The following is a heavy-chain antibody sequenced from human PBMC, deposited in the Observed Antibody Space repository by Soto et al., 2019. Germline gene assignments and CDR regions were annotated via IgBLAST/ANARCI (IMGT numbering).Heavy chain of an antibody. J-gene: IGHJ4*02. CDR3: ARGPGYYFDY. V-gene: IGHV3-64*01. Sequence: EVQLVESGGGLVQPGGSQRLSCAASGFTFSRYAMHWVRQAPGKGLEYVSAISSNGGSTYYANSVKGRFTISRDNSKNTLYLQMGSLRAEDMAVYYCARGPGYYFDYWGQGTLVTVSS. CDR1: GFTFSRYA. CDR2: ISSNGGST.